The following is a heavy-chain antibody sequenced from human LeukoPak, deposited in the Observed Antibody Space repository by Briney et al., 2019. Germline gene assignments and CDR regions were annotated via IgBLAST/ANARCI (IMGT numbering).Heavy chain of an antibody. J-gene: IGHJ1*01. CDR2: IIPILGIA. Sequence: RASVKVSCKASGGTFSSYAISWVRQAPGQGLEWMGRIIPILGIANYAQKFQGRVTITADKSTSTAYMELSSLRSEDTAVYYCARAPYCSGGSCYRTGLFQHWGQGTLVTVSS. CDR3: ARAPYCSGGSCYRTGLFQH. CDR1: GGTFSSYA. D-gene: IGHD2-15*01. V-gene: IGHV1-69*04.